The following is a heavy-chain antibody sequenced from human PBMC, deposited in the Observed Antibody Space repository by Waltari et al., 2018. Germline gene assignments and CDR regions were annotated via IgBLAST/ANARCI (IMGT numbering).Heavy chain of an antibody. J-gene: IGHJ5*02. CDR1: GFSFSDYW. CDR2: IKYDGSEK. D-gene: IGHD6-6*01. Sequence: VQMVESGGGLVQPGGSLRLSCAVTGFSFSDYWMSWVRQAPGKGWEWVANIKYDGSEKDYVESRKGRISISRDNARKSLYLEINSLTVEDTAVYYCARDRARIAARPSWLGPWGQGSLVTVSA. CDR3: ARDRARIAARPSWLGP. V-gene: IGHV3-7*03.